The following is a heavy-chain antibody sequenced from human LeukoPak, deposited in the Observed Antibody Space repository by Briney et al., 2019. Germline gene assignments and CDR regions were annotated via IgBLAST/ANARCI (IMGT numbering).Heavy chain of an antibody. V-gene: IGHV4-39*07. CDR3: ARGTYYYGSGRLSRMYNWFDP. Sequence: SETLSLTCTVSGGSISSGSYYWSWIRQPPGKGLEWIGEINHSGSTNYNPSLKSRVTISVDTSKNQFSLKLSSVTAADTAVYYCARGTYYYGSGRLSRMYNWFDPWGQGTLVTASS. CDR2: INHSGST. J-gene: IGHJ5*02. D-gene: IGHD3-10*01. CDR1: GGSISSGSYY.